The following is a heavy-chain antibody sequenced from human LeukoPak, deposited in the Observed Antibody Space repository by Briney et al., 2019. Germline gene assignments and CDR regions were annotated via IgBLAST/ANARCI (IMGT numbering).Heavy chain of an antibody. V-gene: IGHV3-7*04. J-gene: IGHJ4*02. D-gene: IGHD4-17*01. Sequence: GGSLRLSCAASGFTFSNYWMSWVRQAPGKGLEWVGNIKQDGSEKYYVDSVKGRFTISRDNSKNTLYLQMNSLRAEDTAVYYCARGSKSYGDYIRSRIHYFDYWGQGTLVTVSS. CDR2: IKQDGSEK. CDR1: GFTFSNYW. CDR3: ARGSKSYGDYIRSRIHYFDY.